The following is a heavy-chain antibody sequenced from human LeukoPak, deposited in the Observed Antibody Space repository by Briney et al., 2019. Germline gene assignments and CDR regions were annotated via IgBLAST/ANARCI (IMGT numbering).Heavy chain of an antibody. CDR2: ISWDGGST. CDR3: AKSSEYNYYMDV. J-gene: IGHJ6*03. Sequence: GGSLRLSCAASGFTFDDYTMHWVPQAPGKGLEWVSLISWDGGSTYYADSVKGRFTISRDNSKNSLYLQMNSLRTEDTALYYCAKSSEYNYYMDVWGKGTTVTVSS. CDR1: GFTFDDYT. V-gene: IGHV3-43*01. D-gene: IGHD2/OR15-2a*01.